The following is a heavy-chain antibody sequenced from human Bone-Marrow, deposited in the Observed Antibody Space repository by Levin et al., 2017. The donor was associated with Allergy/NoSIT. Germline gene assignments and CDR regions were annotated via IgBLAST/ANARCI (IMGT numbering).Heavy chain of an antibody. CDR2: ISFDGGKK. D-gene: IGHD2-15*01. J-gene: IGHJ3*01. V-gene: IGHV3-30-3*01. CDR1: SVTFTNYS. Sequence: GGSLRLSCAASSVTFTNYSMHWVRQAPGKGLEWVAVISFDGGKKYYGDSVKGRFTISRDNSKNTLYLQMNSLRAEDTAIYYCARVEAFCGGGSCYGMDVWGQGTMVTVS. CDR3: ARVEAFCGGGSCYGMDV.